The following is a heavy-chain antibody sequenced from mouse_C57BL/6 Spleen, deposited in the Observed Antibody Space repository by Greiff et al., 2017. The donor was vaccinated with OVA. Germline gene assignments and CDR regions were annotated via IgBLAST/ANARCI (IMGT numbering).Heavy chain of an antibody. D-gene: IGHD2-1*01. CDR1: GYAFSSYW. Sequence: VKLVESGAELVKPGASVKISCKASGYAFSSYWMNWVKQRPGKGLEWIGQIYPGDGDTNYNGKFTGKATLTADKSSSTAYMQLSSLTSEDSAVYFCAGGGNYLYAMDYWGQGTSVTVSS. CDR3: AGGGNYLYAMDY. J-gene: IGHJ4*01. V-gene: IGHV1-80*01. CDR2: IYPGDGDT.